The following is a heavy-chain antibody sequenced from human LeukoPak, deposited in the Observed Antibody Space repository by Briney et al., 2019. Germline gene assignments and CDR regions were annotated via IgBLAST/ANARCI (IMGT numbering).Heavy chain of an antibody. CDR3: AASTAMANFDY. CDR1: GGTFSSYA. Sequence: SVKVSCKASGGTFSSYAISWVRQAPGQGLEWIGWIVVGSGNTNYAQKFQERVTITRDMSTSTAYMELSSLRSEDTAVYYCAASTAMANFDYWGQGALVTVSS. D-gene: IGHD5-18*01. V-gene: IGHV1-58*02. J-gene: IGHJ4*02. CDR2: IVVGSGNT.